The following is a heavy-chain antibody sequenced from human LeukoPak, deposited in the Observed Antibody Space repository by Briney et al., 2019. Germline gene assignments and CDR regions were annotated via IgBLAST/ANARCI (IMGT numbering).Heavy chain of an antibody. J-gene: IGHJ2*01. V-gene: IGHV4-38-2*02. CDR3: ARVLGAVRGPLGYFDL. Sequence: SETLSLTCTVSGYSISSGYYWGWIRQPPGKGLEWIGSIYHSGSTYYNPSLKSRVTISVDTSKNQFSLKLSSVTAADTAVYYCARVLGAVRGPLGYFDLWGRGTLVTVSS. CDR1: GYSISSGYY. D-gene: IGHD3-10*01. CDR2: IYHSGST.